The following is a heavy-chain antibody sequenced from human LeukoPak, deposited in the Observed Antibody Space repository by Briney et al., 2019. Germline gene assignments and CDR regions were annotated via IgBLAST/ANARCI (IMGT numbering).Heavy chain of an antibody. V-gene: IGHV4-34*01. J-gene: IGHJ4*02. D-gene: IGHD4-17*01. Sequence: SETLSLTCAVYGGSFSGYYWSWIRQPPGKGLEWIGYIYHSGSTYYNPSLKSRLTISVDTSKNQFSLKLSSVTGADTAVYYCASGSVTTLLFDFWGQGTLVTVSS. CDR1: GGSFSGYY. CDR2: IYHSGST. CDR3: ASGSVTTLLFDF.